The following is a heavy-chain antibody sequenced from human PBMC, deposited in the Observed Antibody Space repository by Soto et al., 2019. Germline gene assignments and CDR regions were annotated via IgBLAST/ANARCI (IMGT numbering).Heavy chain of an antibody. J-gene: IGHJ4*02. Sequence: SETLSLTCSVSGFSIYINSYFWVWIRQPPGRGLEWIGSIHYSGDTYYNPSLKSRVTIFVDTSKNQFSLKLSSATAADTAVYYCASLTTAPHYFDYWGQGTLVTVSS. CDR1: GFSIYINSYF. D-gene: IGHD2-21*02. V-gene: IGHV4-39*01. CDR3: ASLTTAPHYFDY. CDR2: IHYSGDT.